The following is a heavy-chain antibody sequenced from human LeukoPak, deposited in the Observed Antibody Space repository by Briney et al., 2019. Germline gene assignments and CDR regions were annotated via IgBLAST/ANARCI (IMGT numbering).Heavy chain of an antibody. V-gene: IGHV3-23*01. CDR1: GFTFNNYT. Sequence: GGSLRLSCAASGFTFNNYTMYWVRQAPGKGLEWISGIFGSGGSAHYADSVKGRFTISRDNSKNTVYLQLDSLRVEDTAVYYCGKTTVGYSSGRYPGWPVDYWGQGALVTVSS. D-gene: IGHD2-15*01. CDR3: GKTTVGYSSGRYPGWPVDY. J-gene: IGHJ4*02. CDR2: IFGSGGSA.